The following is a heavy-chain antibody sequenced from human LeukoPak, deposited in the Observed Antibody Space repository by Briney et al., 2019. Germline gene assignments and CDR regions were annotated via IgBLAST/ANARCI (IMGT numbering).Heavy chain of an antibody. CDR3: ARDTTGTMGKRRFDP. CDR2: ISAYNGNT. V-gene: IGHV1-18*01. Sequence: GASVKVSCKASGYTFTSYGISWVRQAPGQGLEWMGWISAYNGNTNYAQKLQGRVTMTTDTSTSTAYMELRSLRSDDTAVYYCARDTTGTMGKRRFDPWGQGTLVTVSS. D-gene: IGHD1-1*01. CDR1: GYTFTSYG. J-gene: IGHJ5*02.